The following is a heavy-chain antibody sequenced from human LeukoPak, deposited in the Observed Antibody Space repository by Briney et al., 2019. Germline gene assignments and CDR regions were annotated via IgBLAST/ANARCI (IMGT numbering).Heavy chain of an antibody. D-gene: IGHD1-26*01. J-gene: IGHJ4*02. CDR1: GFTFSSYW. V-gene: IGHV3-23*01. CDR3: ASSIVGAREGDY. Sequence: PGGSLRLSCAASGFTFSSYWMSWVRQAPGKGLEWVSPISGNGGSTYYADSVKGRFTISRDNAKNTLYLQMNSLRAEDTAVYYCASSIVGAREGDYWGQGTLVTVSS. CDR2: ISGNGGST.